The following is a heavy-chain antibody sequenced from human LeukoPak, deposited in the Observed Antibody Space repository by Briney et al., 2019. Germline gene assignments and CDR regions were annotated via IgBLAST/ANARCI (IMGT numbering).Heavy chain of an antibody. CDR3: AKDMGGPLAAAADY. CDR1: GFTFSSYA. Sequence: PGGSLRLSCAASGFTFSSYAMSWVHQAPGKGLEWVSAISGSGGSTYYADSVKGRFTISRDNSKNTLYLQMNSLRAEDTAVYYCAKDMGGPLAAAADYWGQGTLVTVSS. J-gene: IGHJ4*02. CDR2: ISGSGGST. V-gene: IGHV3-23*01. D-gene: IGHD6-13*01.